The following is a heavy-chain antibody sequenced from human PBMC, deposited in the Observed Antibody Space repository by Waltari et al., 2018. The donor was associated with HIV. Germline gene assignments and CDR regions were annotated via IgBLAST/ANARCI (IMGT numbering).Heavy chain of an antibody. D-gene: IGHD6-19*01. J-gene: IGHJ3*02. CDR1: GFTFDDYA. V-gene: IGHV3-9*01. Sequence: EVQLVESGGGLVQPGRSLRLSCAASGFTFDDYAMHWVRQAPGKGLEWVSGISWNSGSIGYADSVKGRFTISRDNAKNSLYLQMNSLRAEDTALYYCAKGSGSGWYGDAFDIWGQGTMVTVSS. CDR3: AKGSGSGWYGDAFDI. CDR2: ISWNSGSI.